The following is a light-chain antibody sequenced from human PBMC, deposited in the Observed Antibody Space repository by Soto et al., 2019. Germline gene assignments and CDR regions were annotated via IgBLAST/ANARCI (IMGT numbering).Light chain of an antibody. CDR2: HAS. Sequence: DIQMTQSPSSLSASIGDRVTITGQSSQNITNNLSWYQQKPGNDPNLLIYHASKLAKGVTSRFSGSGSGTDFSFIITSLQREDLATYYCQQYYGLPPLTFGQGTRLEIK. CDR3: QQYYGLPPLT. CDR1: QNITNN. V-gene: IGKV1-33*01. J-gene: IGKJ5*01.